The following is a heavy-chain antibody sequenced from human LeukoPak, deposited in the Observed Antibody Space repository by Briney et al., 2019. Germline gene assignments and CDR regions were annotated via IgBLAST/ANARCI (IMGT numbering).Heavy chain of an antibody. CDR3: ARARVYTYAQSGDY. V-gene: IGHV5-51*01. CDR2: IYPADSDT. D-gene: IGHD5-18*01. CDR1: GYSFSSYW. J-gene: IGHJ4*02. Sequence: GESLKISCKGSGYSFSSYWIAWVRQMPGKGLEWMGIIYPADSDTRYSPSFQGQVTISADKSITTAYLQWSSLKASDTAMHYCARARVYTYAQSGDYWGQGTLVTVSS.